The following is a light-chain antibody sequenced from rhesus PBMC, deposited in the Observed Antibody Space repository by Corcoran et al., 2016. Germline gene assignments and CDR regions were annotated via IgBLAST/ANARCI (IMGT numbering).Light chain of an antibody. J-gene: IGKJ1*01. CDR3: QQHDSAPRT. V-gene: IGKV1-21*01. Sequence: DIQMTQSPSSLSASVGDRVTITCRASQGISIWLAWYQQKPGKAPKLLIYKASTLQSGGPSRFSGSGSGTAFTLTISRLQPEDFATYYCQQHDSAPRTFGQGTTVEIK. CDR1: QGISIW. CDR2: KAS.